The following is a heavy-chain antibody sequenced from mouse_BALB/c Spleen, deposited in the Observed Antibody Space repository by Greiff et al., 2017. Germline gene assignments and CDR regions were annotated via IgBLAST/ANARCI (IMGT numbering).Heavy chain of an antibody. D-gene: IGHD2-10*01. CDR1: GYAFTNYW. CDR3: ARKGLPWAMDY. Sequence: QVQLKQSGAELVRPGTSVKISCKASGYAFTNYWLGWVKQRPGHGLEWIGDIYPGSGNTYYNEKFKGKATLTADKSSSTAYMQLSSLTSEDSAVYFCARKGLPWAMDYWGQGTSVTVSS. J-gene: IGHJ4*01. CDR2: IYPGSGNT. V-gene: IGHV1-63*01.